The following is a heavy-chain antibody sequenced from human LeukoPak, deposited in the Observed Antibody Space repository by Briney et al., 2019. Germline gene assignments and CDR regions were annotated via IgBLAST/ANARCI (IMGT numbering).Heavy chain of an antibody. D-gene: IGHD2-15*01. V-gene: IGHV3-48*01. J-gene: IGHJ4*02. CDR3: ASRAGGTGY. CDR2: ISSSSSTI. CDR1: GFTFSSYS. Sequence: GGSLRLSCAASGFTFSSYSMNWVRQAPGKGLEWVSYISSSSSTIYYADSVKGRFTISRDNAKNSLYLQMNSLRAEDTAVYYCASRAGGTGYWGQGTLVTVSS.